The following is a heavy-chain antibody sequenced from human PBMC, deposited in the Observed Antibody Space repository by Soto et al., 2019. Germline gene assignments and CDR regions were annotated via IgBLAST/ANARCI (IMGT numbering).Heavy chain of an antibody. J-gene: IGHJ4*02. D-gene: IGHD1-1*01. Sequence: QVQLQESGPSLVKPSETLSLTCTVSGGSISSYYWSWIRQPPGKGLEWIGFIYYSGRTNYNPSLKSRVTISVDTSRNQCSLKLSSVTAADTAVYYCARHSGGTTAALDYWGQGTLVPVSS. CDR2: IYYSGRT. V-gene: IGHV4-59*08. CDR1: GGSISSYY. CDR3: ARHSGGTTAALDY.